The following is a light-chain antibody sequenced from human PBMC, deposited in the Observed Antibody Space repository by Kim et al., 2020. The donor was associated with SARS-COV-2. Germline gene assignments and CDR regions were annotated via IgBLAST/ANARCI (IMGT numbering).Light chain of an antibody. V-gene: IGKV3-15*01. J-gene: IGKJ4*01. CDR1: QSVVRN. CDR3: QQYNKWPLT. Sequence: EILMTQSPATLSVSPGERATVSCRASQSVVRNLAWYQQKPDQAPRLLIYEASTRATGISGRFSGSGSGTEFTLTISSLQSEDFAVYYCQQYNKWPLTFGGGTKVDIK. CDR2: EAS.